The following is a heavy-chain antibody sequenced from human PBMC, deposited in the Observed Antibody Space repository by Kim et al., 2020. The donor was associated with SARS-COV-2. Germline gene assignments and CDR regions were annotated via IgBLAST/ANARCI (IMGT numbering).Heavy chain of an antibody. D-gene: IGHD3-10*01. CDR1: GFTFDDYA. CDR2: ISGDGGST. J-gene: IGHJ4*02. Sequence: GGSLRLSCAASGFTFDDYAMHWVRQAPGKGLEWVSLISGDGGSTYYADSVKGRFTISRDNSKNSLYLQMNSLRTEDTALYYCAKSVNYYGSGSYYNVAPYYFDYWGQGTLVTVSS. V-gene: IGHV3-43*02. CDR3: AKSVNYYGSGSYYNVAPYYFDY.